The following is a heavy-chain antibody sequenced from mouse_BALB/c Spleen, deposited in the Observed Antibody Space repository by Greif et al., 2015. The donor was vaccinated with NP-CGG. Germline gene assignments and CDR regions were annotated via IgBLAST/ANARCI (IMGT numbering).Heavy chain of an antibody. CDR2: INSNGGST. D-gene: IGHD2-3*01. V-gene: IGHV5-6-3*01. Sequence: EVKLVESGGGLVQPGGSLKLSCAASGFTFSSYGMSWVRQTPDKRLELVATINSNGGSTYYPDSVKGRFTISRDNAKNTLYLQMSSLKSEDTAMYYCARDRNDGYYYWYFDVWGAGTTVTVSS. J-gene: IGHJ1*01. CDR1: GFTFSSYG. CDR3: ARDRNDGYYYWYFDV.